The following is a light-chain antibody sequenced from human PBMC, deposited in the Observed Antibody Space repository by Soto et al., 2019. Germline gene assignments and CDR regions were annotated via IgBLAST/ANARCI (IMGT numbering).Light chain of an antibody. CDR3: QKCGSSLWT. CDR2: GAS. Sequence: EIVLTQSPGTLSLSPGERATLSCRASQSVSSNYLAWYQQKPGQAPRLLIYGASSRATGIPDRSSGSGSGTDFTLTISRLEPDDFAVYYCQKCGSSLWTFGQGTKVEIK. V-gene: IGKV3-20*01. CDR1: QSVSSNY. J-gene: IGKJ1*01.